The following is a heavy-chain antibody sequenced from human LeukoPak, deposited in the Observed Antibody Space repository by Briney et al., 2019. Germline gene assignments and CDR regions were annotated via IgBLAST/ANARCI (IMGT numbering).Heavy chain of an antibody. D-gene: IGHD6-19*01. CDR1: GYTFTGYY. Sequence: EASVKVSCKASGYTFTGYYMHWVRQAPGQGLEWMGRINPNSGGTDYAQKFQGRVTMTRDTSISTAYMELSRLRSDDTAVYYCASQKTDQWLVQGWFDHWGQGTLVTVSS. V-gene: IGHV1-2*06. CDR2: INPNSGGT. CDR3: ASQKTDQWLVQGWFDH. J-gene: IGHJ5*02.